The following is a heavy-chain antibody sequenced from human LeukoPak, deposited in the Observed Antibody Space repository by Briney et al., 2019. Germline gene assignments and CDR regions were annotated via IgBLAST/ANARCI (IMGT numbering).Heavy chain of an antibody. V-gene: IGHV3-21*01. CDR1: GFTLSSYS. J-gene: IGHJ5*02. CDR2: ISSSSSYI. CDR3: ARDKQLVRRPGWFDP. Sequence: GGSLRLSCAASGFTLSSYSMNWVRQAPGKGLEWVSSISSSSSYIYYADSVKGRFTISRDNAKNSLYLQMNSLRAEDTAVYYCARDKQLVRRPGWFDPWGQGTLVTVSS. D-gene: IGHD6-13*01.